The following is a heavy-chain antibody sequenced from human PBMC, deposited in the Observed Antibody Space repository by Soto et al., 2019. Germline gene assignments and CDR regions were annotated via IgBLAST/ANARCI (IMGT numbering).Heavy chain of an antibody. CDR1: GFTFSSYG. J-gene: IGHJ3*02. V-gene: IGHV3-74*01. CDR3: ARAIPAEYSGYDGAFDI. Sequence: GGALRLSCAASGFTFSSYGMHWVRQAPGKGLVWVSRINSDGSSTSYADSVKGRFTISRDNAKNTLYLQMNSLRAEDTAVHYCARAIPAEYSGYDGAFDIWGQGTMVTVSS. D-gene: IGHD5-12*01. CDR2: INSDGSST.